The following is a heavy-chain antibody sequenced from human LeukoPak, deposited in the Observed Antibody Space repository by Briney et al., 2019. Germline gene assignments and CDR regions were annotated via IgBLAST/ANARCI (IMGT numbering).Heavy chain of an antibody. CDR1: GGSISSSSYC. V-gene: IGHV4-39*01. CDR3: ARQGSSLNYYYYGMDV. CDR2: IYYSGST. J-gene: IGHJ6*02. Sequence: PSETLSLTCTVSGGSISSSSYCWGWIRQPPGKGLEWIGSIYYSGSTYYNPSLKSRVTISVDTSKNQFSLKPSSVTAADTAVYYCARQGSSLNYYYYGMDVWGQGTTVTVSS. D-gene: IGHD6-13*01.